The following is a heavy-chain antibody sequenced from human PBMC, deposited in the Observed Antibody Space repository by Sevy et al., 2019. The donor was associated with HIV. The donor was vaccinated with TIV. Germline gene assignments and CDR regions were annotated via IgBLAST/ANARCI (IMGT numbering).Heavy chain of an antibody. V-gene: IGHV3-30-3*01. CDR3: ATSSGWYRGPYYYYGMDV. CDR2: ISYDGSNK. J-gene: IGHJ6*02. Sequence: GGSLRLSCAASGFTFSSYAMHWARQAPGKGLEWVAVISYDGSNKYYADSVKGRFTISRDNSKNTLYLQMNSLRAEDTAVYYCATSSGWYRGPYYYYGMDVWGQGTTVTVSS. D-gene: IGHD6-19*01. CDR1: GFTFSSYA.